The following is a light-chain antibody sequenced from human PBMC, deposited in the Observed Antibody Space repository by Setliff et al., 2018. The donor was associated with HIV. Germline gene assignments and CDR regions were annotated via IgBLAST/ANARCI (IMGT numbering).Light chain of an antibody. CDR1: SSGVGTYNL. CDR3: CSYAGSYV. CDR2: EVS. Sequence: QSVLTQPASVSGSPGQSITISCTGTSSGVGTYNLVSWYQQHPGKAPKLMIYEVSKRPSGVSNRFSGSKSGNTASLTISGLQAEDEADYYCCSYAGSYVFGTGTKVTVL. V-gene: IGLV2-23*02. J-gene: IGLJ1*01.